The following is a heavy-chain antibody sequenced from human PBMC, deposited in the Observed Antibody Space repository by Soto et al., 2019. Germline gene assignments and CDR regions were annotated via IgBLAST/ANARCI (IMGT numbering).Heavy chain of an antibody. D-gene: IGHD1-26*01. V-gene: IGHV1-3*01. CDR1: GYTFTSYA. CDR3: ASGSFDS. CDR2: INAGNGHT. J-gene: IGHJ4*02. Sequence: GASVKVSCKASGYTFTSYAIHWVRQAPGQRLEWMGWINAGNGHTKYSQKFQGRVTITRDTPASTAYMELSSLRSEDTAVYYCASGSFDSWGQGTLVTVSS.